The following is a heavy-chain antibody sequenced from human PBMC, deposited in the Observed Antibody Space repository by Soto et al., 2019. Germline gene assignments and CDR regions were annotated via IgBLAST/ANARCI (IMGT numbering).Heavy chain of an antibody. V-gene: IGHV4-59*12. Sequence: SETLSLTCTFSGGSISSYYWSWIRQPPGKCLEWVGYIYQSGSTYYDPSLKSRVTIAADRSKNQFSLNLASVTAADTAVYYCARSYSGGDAYFDYWGQGTVVTVSS. J-gene: IGHJ4*02. CDR1: GGSISSYY. CDR2: IYQSGST. D-gene: IGHD2-21*02. CDR3: ARSYSGGDAYFDY.